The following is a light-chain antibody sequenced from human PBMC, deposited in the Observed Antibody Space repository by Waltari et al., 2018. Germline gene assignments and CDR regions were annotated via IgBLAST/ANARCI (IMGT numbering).Light chain of an antibody. J-gene: IGKJ1*01. CDR3: QQSYSTPRT. CDR2: AAS. Sequence: DIQMTQSPSSLSASVGDRVTITCRASQSISSYLNWYQQKPGKAPQLLIYAASSLQSGVPSRFSGSGSGTDFTLTISSLQPEDFATYYCQQSYSTPRTFGQGTKVEIK. V-gene: IGKV1-39*01. CDR1: QSISSY.